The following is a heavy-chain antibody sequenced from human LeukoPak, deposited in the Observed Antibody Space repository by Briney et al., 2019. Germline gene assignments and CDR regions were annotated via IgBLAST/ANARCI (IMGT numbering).Heavy chain of an antibody. CDR3: ARVRFLEWLTDY. J-gene: IGHJ4*02. V-gene: IGHV4-61*02. D-gene: IGHD3-3*01. CDR1: GGSISSGSYY. Sequence: PSQTLSLTCTVSGGSISSGSYYWSWIRQPAGKGLEWIGRIYTSGSTNYNPSLKSRVTISVDTSKNQFSLKLSSVTAAGTAVYYCARVRFLEWLTDYWGQGTLVTVSS. CDR2: IYTSGST.